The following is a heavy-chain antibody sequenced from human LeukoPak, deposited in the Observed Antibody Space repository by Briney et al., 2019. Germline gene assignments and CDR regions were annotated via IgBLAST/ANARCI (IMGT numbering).Heavy chain of an antibody. CDR1: GGSISSYY. V-gene: IGHV4-59*08. D-gene: IGHD6-19*01. J-gene: IGHJ4*02. Sequence: SETLSLTCTVSGGSISSYYWSWIRQPPGRGLECIGYIYYSGITNYNPSLKSRVTISVDTSKNQFSLKLSSVTAADTAVYYCARRRRSGWYDYWGQGTLVTVSS. CDR3: ARRRRSGWYDY. CDR2: IYYSGIT.